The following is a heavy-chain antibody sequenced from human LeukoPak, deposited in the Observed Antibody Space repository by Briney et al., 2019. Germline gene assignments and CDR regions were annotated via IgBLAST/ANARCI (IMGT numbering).Heavy chain of an antibody. V-gene: IGHV1-18*01. CDR2: ITTYNGEK. Sequence: GASVKVSCKASGYTLSEYGISWVRQAPGQGLEWVGWITTYNGEKIYSQKFQGRVTMTTDTSLGTYYMELRNLRSDDTAIYYCARDCSNGVCYPRDYWGQGTLVIASS. J-gene: IGHJ4*02. D-gene: IGHD2-8*01. CDR1: GYTLSEYG. CDR3: ARDCSNGVCYPRDY.